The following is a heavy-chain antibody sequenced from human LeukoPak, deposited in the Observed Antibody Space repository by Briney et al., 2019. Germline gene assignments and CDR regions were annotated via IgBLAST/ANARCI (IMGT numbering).Heavy chain of an antibody. CDR1: GFSFGTSW. CDR2: IKQDGSEK. D-gene: IGHD4-17*01. V-gene: IGHV3-7*01. CDR3: ARAGGAVTTSGYYYGMDV. J-gene: IGHJ6*02. Sequence: PGGSLRLSCAASGFSFGTSWMSWVRQAPGKGLEWVANIKQDGSEKYYVDSVKGRFTISRDNAKNSLYLQMNSLRAEDTAVYYCARAGGAVTTSGYYYGMDVWGQGTTVTVSS.